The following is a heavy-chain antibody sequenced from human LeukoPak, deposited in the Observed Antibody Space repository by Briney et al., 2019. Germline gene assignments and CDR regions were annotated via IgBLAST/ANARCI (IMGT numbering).Heavy chain of an antibody. CDR2: IYYSGST. CDR3: ARQPGGTAAFDL. V-gene: IGHV4-59*08. Sequence: SETLSLTCTVSGGSMNSYYWSWIRQPPGKGLEWIAYIYYSGSTNYNPSLKSRVTISVDTSMNQFSLTLSSVTAADTAVYYCARQPGGTAAFDLWGQGTMVTVSS. D-gene: IGHD1-14*01. CDR1: GGSMNSYY. J-gene: IGHJ3*01.